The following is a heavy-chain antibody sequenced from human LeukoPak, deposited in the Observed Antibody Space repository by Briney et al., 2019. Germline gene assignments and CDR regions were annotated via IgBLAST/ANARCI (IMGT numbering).Heavy chain of an antibody. CDR1: GSTFSSYG. V-gene: IGHV3-30*18. J-gene: IGHJ4*02. D-gene: IGHD3-10*01. Sequence: GGSLRLSCAASGSTFSSYGMHWVRQAPGKGLEWVAVISYDGSNKYYADSVKGRFTISRDNSKNTLYLQMNSLRAEDTAVYYCAKSGGSGSYYIWPVDYWGQGTLVTVSS. CDR3: AKSGGSGSYYIWPVDY. CDR2: ISYDGSNK.